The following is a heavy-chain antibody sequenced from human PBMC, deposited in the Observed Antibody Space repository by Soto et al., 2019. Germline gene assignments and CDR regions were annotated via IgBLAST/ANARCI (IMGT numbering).Heavy chain of an antibody. CDR2: IYYSGST. Sequence: QVQLQESGPGLVKPSQTLSLTCTVSGGSISSGGYYWNWIRQHPEKGLEWIGYIYYSGSTYYNPSLKSRVTISVDTSKNQFSLKLSSVTAADTAVYYCAGARYYYDSSGYYYVEYFQHWGQGTLVTVSS. D-gene: IGHD3-22*01. V-gene: IGHV4-31*03. CDR3: AGARYYYDSSGYYYVEYFQH. CDR1: GGSISSGGYY. J-gene: IGHJ1*01.